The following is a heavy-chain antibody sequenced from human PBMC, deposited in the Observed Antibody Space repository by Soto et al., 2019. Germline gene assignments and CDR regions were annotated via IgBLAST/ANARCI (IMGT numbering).Heavy chain of an antibody. CDR1: GFTFSNAW. Sequence: GGSLRLSCAASGFTFSNAWMNWVRQAPGKGLEWVGLIKSKTDGGTTDYAAPVKGRFTISRDDSNNTLYLQMNSLKTEDAAVYYCMTDRQYRPASCGQGTLVTVSS. D-gene: IGHD3-16*02. CDR2: IKSKTDGGTT. J-gene: IGHJ5*02. CDR3: MTDRQYRPAS. V-gene: IGHV3-15*07.